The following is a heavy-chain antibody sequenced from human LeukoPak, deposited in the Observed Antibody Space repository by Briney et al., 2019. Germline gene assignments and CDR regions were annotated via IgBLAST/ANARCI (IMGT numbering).Heavy chain of an antibody. V-gene: IGHV3-53*01. CDR3: ARYPWGVGGTH. CDR2: IYSGGST. J-gene: IGHJ4*02. Sequence: PGGSLRLSCAASGLTVSSNYMSWVRQAPGKGLEWVSLIYSGGSTFYADSVKGRFTISRDNSKNTLHLQMNSLGAEDTAVYYCARYPWGVGGTHWGQGALVIVSS. D-gene: IGHD1-26*01. CDR1: GLTVSSNY.